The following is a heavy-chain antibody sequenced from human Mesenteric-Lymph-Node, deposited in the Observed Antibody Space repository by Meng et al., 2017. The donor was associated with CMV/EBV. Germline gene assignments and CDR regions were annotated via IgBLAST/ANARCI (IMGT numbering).Heavy chain of an antibody. D-gene: IGHD5-12*01. CDR3: ARSPSGITRDGGYSPYDSYFFDY. CDR2: IWYDENQE. V-gene: IGHV3-33*01. J-gene: IGHJ4*02. CDR1: GFTFNSYG. Sequence: GESLKISCVASGFTFNSYGMHWVRQAPGKGLEWVEFIWYDENQEEYTDSAKGRFTISRDDSKNTLYLQMDRLRADDTAVYYCARSPSGITRDGGYSPYDSYFFDYWGRGTLVTVSS.